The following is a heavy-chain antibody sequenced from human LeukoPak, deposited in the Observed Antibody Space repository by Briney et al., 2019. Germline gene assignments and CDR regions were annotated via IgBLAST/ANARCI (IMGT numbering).Heavy chain of an antibody. V-gene: IGHV3-30-3*01. Sequence: GRSLRLSCAASGFTFSSYAMHWVRQALGKGLEWVAVISYDGSNKYYADSVKGRFTISRDNSKNTLYLQMNSLRAEDTAVYYCARDGVPAAKVGNWFDPWGQGTLVTVSS. J-gene: IGHJ5*02. D-gene: IGHD2-2*01. CDR1: GFTFSSYA. CDR3: ARDGVPAAKVGNWFDP. CDR2: ISYDGSNK.